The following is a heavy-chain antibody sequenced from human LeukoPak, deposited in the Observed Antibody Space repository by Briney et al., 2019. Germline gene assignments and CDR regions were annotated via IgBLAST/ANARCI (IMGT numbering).Heavy chain of an antibody. D-gene: IGHD3-16*01. Sequence: ASVEVSCKASGYTFTDYYMHWVRQAPGQGLEWMGWINPNTGGTNYAQRFQGRVTMTRDTSISTAYMDLRRLRSDDTAVYYCARELRGGDNWFDPWGQGTLVTVSS. V-gene: IGHV1-2*02. J-gene: IGHJ5*02. CDR3: ARELRGGDNWFDP. CDR2: INPNTGGT. CDR1: GYTFTDYY.